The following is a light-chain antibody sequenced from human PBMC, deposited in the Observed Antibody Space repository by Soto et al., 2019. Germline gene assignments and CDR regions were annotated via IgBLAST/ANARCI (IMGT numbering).Light chain of an antibody. CDR3: QQYGSSPPRIT. J-gene: IGKJ4*01. Sequence: EILLTQSPGTLSLSPWERATLSCRASQSVSSSYLAWYQQKPGQAPRLLIYGASSRATGIPDRFSGSGSGTDFTLTISRLEPEDFAVYYCQQYGSSPPRITFGGGTKVDIK. V-gene: IGKV3-20*01. CDR2: GAS. CDR1: QSVSSSY.